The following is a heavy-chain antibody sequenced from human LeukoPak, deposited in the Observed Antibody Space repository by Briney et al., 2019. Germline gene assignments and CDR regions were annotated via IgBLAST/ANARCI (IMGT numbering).Heavy chain of an antibody. CDR3: ARVLSVRGVIKSPFGY. CDR2: INPNSGGT. Sequence: ASVKVSCKASGYTFTGYYMHWVRQAPGQGREWMGWINPNSGGTNYAQKFQGRVTMTRDTSISTAYMELSRLRSDDTAVYYCARVLSVRGVIKSPFGYWGQGTLVTVSS. D-gene: IGHD3-10*01. CDR1: GYTFTGYY. J-gene: IGHJ4*02. V-gene: IGHV1-2*02.